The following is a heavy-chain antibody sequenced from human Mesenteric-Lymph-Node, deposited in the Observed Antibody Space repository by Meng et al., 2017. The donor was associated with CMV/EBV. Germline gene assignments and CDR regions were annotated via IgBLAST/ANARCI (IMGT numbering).Heavy chain of an antibody. V-gene: IGHV1-2*06. D-gene: IGHD1-1*01. CDR1: GYSFTGYS. CDR3: GRGQQTFDP. CDR2: ISPNTGDT. J-gene: IGHJ5*02. Sequence: QVQLVPSGAEVKKPGASVKVSCKASGYSFTGYSIHWVRQAPGQGLEWMGRISPNTGDTIYEENFQGRVTMTRDTSINTAYMELSSLTSDDTAVYYCGRGQQTFDPWGQGTPVTVSS.